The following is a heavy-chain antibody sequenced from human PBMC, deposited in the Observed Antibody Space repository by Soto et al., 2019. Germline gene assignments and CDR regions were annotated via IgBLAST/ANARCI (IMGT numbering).Heavy chain of an antibody. CDR1: GFTFSSYA. V-gene: IGHV3-23*01. J-gene: IGHJ6*02. Sequence: EVQLLESGGGSVQPGGTLRLSCAASGFTFSSYAMSWVRQAPGKGLEWVSAISSSDNSRYYADSVKGRFTISRDNSKNTLYLQMSSLRADDTAVYYCAPMCVWGQGTTVTVSS. D-gene: IGHD3-10*02. CDR3: APMCV. CDR2: ISSSDNSR.